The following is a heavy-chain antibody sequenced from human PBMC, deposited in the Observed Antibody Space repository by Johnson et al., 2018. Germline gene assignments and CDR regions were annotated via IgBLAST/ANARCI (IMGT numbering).Heavy chain of an antibody. CDR2: IIPIFGTA. D-gene: IGHD3-3*01. CDR3: ARDRTSIKSGPAEYFQH. Sequence: QVQLVQSGAEVKKPGSSVKVSCKASGGTFSSYAISWVRQAPGQGLEWMGGIIPIFGTANYAQKFQGRVTITADESTSTAYMELSSLGSEDTAVYYCARDRTSIKSGPAEYFQHWGQGTLVTVSS. CDR1: GGTFSSYA. J-gene: IGHJ1*01. V-gene: IGHV1-69*12.